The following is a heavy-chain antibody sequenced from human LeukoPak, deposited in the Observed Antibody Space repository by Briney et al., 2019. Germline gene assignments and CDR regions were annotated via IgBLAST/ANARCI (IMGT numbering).Heavy chain of an antibody. V-gene: IGHV4-34*01. CDR3: ARVIVVVPAAMPPSFYYYYYGMDV. Sequence: SETLSLTCAVYGGSFSGYYWSWIRPPPGKGLEWIGEINHSGSTNYNPSLKSRVTISVDTSKNQFTLKLSSVTAADTAVYYCARVIVVVPAAMPPSFYYYYYGMDVWGQGTTVTVSS. D-gene: IGHD2-2*01. CDR1: GGSFSGYY. J-gene: IGHJ6*02. CDR2: INHSGST.